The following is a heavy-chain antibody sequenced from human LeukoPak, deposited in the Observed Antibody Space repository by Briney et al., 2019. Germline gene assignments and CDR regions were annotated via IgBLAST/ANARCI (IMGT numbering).Heavy chain of an antibody. CDR2: ISYDGSNK. V-gene: IGHV3-30-3*01. CDR1: GFTFSSYA. D-gene: IGHD2-21*02. CDR3: TRSPQYCGSDCYSDY. J-gene: IGHJ4*02. Sequence: GGSLRLSCAASGFTFSSYAMHWVRQAPGKGLEWVAVISYDGSNKYYADSVKGRFTISRDDSKNTLYLQMHSLRAEDTAVYYCTRSPQYCGSDCYSDYWGQGTLVTVSS.